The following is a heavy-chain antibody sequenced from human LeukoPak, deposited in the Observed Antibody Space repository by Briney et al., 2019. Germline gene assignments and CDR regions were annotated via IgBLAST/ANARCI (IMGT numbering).Heavy chain of an antibody. CDR3: ARTPMVRSANWGYGMDV. Sequence: SETLSLTCTVSGGSISSYYWSWIRQPAGKGLEWIWRIYTSGSTNYNPSLKSRGTISVDTSKTPFSLKLSSVTAGDTAVYYCARTPMVRSANWGYGMDVWGQGTTVTVSS. D-gene: IGHD3-10*01. CDR1: GGSISSYY. J-gene: IGHJ6*02. CDR2: IYTSGST. V-gene: IGHV4-4*07.